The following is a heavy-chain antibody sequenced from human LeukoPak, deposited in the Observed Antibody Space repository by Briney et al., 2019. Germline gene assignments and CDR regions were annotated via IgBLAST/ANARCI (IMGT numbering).Heavy chain of an antibody. CDR2: ISPDGSII. V-gene: IGHV3-74*01. CDR3: AGNRILTGYYLFDY. CDR1: GFTFSSDW. D-gene: IGHD3-9*01. Sequence: TGGSLRLSCAASGFTFSSDWMHWVRQAPGKGLVWVSRISPDGSIIYSADSVKGRFTISRDNTKNTLYLQMNSLRAEDTAVYYCAGNRILTGYYLFDYWGQGTLVTVSS. J-gene: IGHJ4*02.